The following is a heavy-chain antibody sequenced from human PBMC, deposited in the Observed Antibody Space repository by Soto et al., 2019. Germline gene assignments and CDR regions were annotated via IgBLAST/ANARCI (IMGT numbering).Heavy chain of an antibody. CDR3: VKQAHGLDGVAFDY. V-gene: IGHV3-64D*06. Sequence: GGSLRLSCSASGFIFSESTIYWVRQVPGKGLEAISAVSTSGRSTYYADSVKGRFTISRDNSKNTLFLQMGSLRPEDTAIYYCVKQAHGLDGVAFDYWGQGTQVTVSS. D-gene: IGHD2-15*01. CDR1: GFIFSEST. J-gene: IGHJ4*02. CDR2: VSTSGRST.